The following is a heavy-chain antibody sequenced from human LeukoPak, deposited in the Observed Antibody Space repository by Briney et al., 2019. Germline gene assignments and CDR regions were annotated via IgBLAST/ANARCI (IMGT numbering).Heavy chain of an antibody. V-gene: IGHV3-30*02. J-gene: IGHJ4*02. Sequence: GGSLRLSCAASGFSFSSYGMHWVRQAPGKGLEWVAFIRYDGNNKYYADSVKGRFTISRDNSKNTLYLQMNSLRAEDTAVYYCAKDLISANIVVVPAFDYWGQGTLVTVSS. CDR3: AKDLISANIVVVPAFDY. D-gene: IGHD2-2*01. CDR1: GFSFSSYG. CDR2: IRYDGNNK.